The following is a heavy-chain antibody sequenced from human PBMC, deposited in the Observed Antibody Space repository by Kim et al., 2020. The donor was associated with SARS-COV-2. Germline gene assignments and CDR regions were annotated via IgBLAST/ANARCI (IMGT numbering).Heavy chain of an antibody. CDR2: ISSSSSYI. CDR1: GFTFSSYS. CDR3: ARGSGYGDYEGEFDY. D-gene: IGHD4-17*01. J-gene: IGHJ4*02. V-gene: IGHV3-21*01. Sequence: GGSLRLSCAASGFTFSSYSMNWVRQAPGKGLEWVSSISSSSSYIYYADSVKGRFTISRDNAKNSLYLQMNSLRAEDTAVYYCARGSGYGDYEGEFDYWGQGTLVTVSS.